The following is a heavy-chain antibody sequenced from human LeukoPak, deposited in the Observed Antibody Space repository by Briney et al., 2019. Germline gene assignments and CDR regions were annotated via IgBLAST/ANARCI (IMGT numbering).Heavy chain of an antibody. D-gene: IGHD4-23*01. V-gene: IGHV4-34*01. Sequence: PSETLSLTCAVYDGSFSAYCWSWIRQPPGKGLEWIGEIYHSGSANYNPSFQSRVTISVDTSKNQFSLKLSSVTAADTAVYYCARGLGGGNSVYFDLWGRGTLVTVSS. CDR3: ARGLGGGNSVYFDL. CDR1: DGSFSAYC. J-gene: IGHJ2*01. CDR2: IYHSGSA.